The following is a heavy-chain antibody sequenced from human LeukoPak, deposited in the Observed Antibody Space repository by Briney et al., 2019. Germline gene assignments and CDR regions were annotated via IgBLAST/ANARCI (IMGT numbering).Heavy chain of an antibody. CDR1: GYSFTSYW. CDR2: IYPGDSDT. V-gene: IGHV5-51*01. Sequence: GESLKISCKGSGYSFTSYWIGWVRQMPGKGLEWMGIIYPGDSDTRYSPSFQGQVTISADKSISTAYLQWSSLKASDTAMYYCARLDPEQDDNSGCFDYWGQGTLVTVSS. D-gene: IGHD3-22*01. CDR3: ARLDPEQDDNSGCFDY. J-gene: IGHJ4*02.